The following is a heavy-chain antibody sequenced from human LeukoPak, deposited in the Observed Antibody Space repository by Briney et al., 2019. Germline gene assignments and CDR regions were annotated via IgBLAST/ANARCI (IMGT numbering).Heavy chain of an antibody. CDR2: IIPIFGTA. Sequence: AASVKVSCKASGGAFSSYAISWVRQAPGQGLEWMGGIIPIFGTANYAQKFQGRVTITADESTSTAYMELSSLRSEDTAAYYCASGQYKANNWFDPWGQGTLVTVSS. J-gene: IGHJ5*02. D-gene: IGHD3-9*01. V-gene: IGHV1-69*01. CDR1: GGAFSSYA. CDR3: ASGQYKANNWFDP.